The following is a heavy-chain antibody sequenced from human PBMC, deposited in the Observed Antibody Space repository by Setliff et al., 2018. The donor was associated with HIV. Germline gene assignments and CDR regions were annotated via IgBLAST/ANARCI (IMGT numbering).Heavy chain of an antibody. J-gene: IGHJ4*02. CDR1: GGSFGDHF. D-gene: IGHD4-17*01. CDR3: ANFFVSSVTTQDS. Sequence: SETLSLTCTVYGGSFGDHFWNWIRQSPGKGLEWIGEIHHTGGTKCNPSLRSRSTISLDRSKNQFSLKLTSVTAADTAVYYCANFFVSSVTTQDSWGQGTLVTVSS. CDR2: IHHTGGT. V-gene: IGHV4-34*01.